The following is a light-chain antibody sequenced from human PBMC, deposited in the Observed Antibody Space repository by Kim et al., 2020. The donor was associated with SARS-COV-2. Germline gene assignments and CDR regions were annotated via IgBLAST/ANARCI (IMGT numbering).Light chain of an antibody. CDR1: RSNIGSNT. Sequence: GQRVTISCSGSRSNIGSNTVNWYQQLPGTAPKRPIYSNNQRPSGVPDRFSGSKSGTSASLAISGLQSEDEADYYCAAWDDSLNGWVFGGGTQLTVL. J-gene: IGLJ3*02. CDR2: SNN. V-gene: IGLV1-44*01. CDR3: AAWDDSLNGWV.